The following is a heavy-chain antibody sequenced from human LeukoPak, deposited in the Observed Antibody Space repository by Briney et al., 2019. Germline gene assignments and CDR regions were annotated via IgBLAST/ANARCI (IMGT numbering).Heavy chain of an antibody. CDR3: AKERDFWPGLVYY. CDR2: ISGSGGST. J-gene: IGHJ4*02. Sequence: GGSLRLPGAASGFTFSTYAMSWSRQAPGKGLGWSQAISGSGGSTYYADSVKGRFTISRDNSKNTLYLQMNSLRAEDTAVYYCAKERDFWPGLVYYWGQGTLVTVSS. V-gene: IGHV3-23*01. D-gene: IGHD3/OR15-3a*01. CDR1: GFTFSTYA.